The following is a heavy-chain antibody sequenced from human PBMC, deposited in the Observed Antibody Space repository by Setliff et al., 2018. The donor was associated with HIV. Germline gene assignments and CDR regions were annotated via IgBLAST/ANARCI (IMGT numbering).Heavy chain of an antibody. D-gene: IGHD5-12*01. V-gene: IGHV4-34*01. CDR2: INHSGST. CDR1: GGSFSGYS. J-gene: IGHJ6*03. Sequence: SETLSLTCAVYGGSFSGYSWNWIRQPPGKGLEWIGEINHSGSTNYNPSLKSRVTISVDTSKNQFSLKLSSVTAADTAVYYCARQGGYSGYGFYYYYYYMDVWGKGTTVTVSS. CDR3: ARQGGYSGYGFYYYYYYMDV.